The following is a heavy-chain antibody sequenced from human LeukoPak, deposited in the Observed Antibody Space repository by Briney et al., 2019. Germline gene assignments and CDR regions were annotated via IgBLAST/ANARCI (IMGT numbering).Heavy chain of an antibody. CDR3: ARGTSSLDY. V-gene: IGHV4-59*01. CDR2: IYYSGNT. Sequence: SETLSLTCTVSGVSISSYYWSWIRQPPGKGLEYIGYIYYSGNTNYNPSLKSRVTISVDTSKNQFSLKLGSVTAADTAVYYCARGTSSLDYWGQGTLVTVSS. J-gene: IGHJ4*02. CDR1: GVSISSYY.